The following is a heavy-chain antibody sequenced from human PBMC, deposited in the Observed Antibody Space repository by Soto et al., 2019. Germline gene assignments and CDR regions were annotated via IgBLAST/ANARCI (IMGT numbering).Heavy chain of an antibody. CDR1: GGSISSSSYY. Sequence: PSETLSLTCTVSGGSISSSSYYWGWIRQPPGKGLEWIGSIYYSGSTYYNPSLKSRVTISVDTSKNQFSLKLSSVTAADTAVYYCARGGGIDVDYYYGMDVWGQGTTVTVSS. V-gene: IGHV4-39*01. D-gene: IGHD2-15*01. CDR2: IYYSGST. CDR3: ARGGGIDVDYYYGMDV. J-gene: IGHJ6*02.